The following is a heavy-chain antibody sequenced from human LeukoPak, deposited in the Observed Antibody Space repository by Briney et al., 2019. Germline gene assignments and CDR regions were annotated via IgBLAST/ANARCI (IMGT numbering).Heavy chain of an antibody. CDR2: IYNSGIT. CDR3: ARRASGSGSYY. V-gene: IGHV4-61*08. J-gene: IGHJ4*02. Sequence: SETLSLTCTVSGGSVSSGDYYWSWIRQPPGKGLEWIGYIYNSGITNYNPSLKGRVTISVDTSKNQFSLKLSSATAADTAVYYCARRASGSGSYYWGQGTLVTVSS. CDR1: GGSVSSGDYY. D-gene: IGHD3-10*01.